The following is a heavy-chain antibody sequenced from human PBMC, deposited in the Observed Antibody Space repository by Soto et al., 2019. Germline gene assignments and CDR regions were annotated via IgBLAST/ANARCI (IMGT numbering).Heavy chain of an antibody. CDR2: ISGSGGST. CDR3: AKDTGYSSSWYGGAFDI. V-gene: IGHV3-23*01. Sequence: GGSLRLSCAASGFTFSSYAMSWVRQAPGKGLEWVSAISGSGGSTYYADSVKGRFTISRDNSENTLYLQMNSLRAEDTAVYYCAKDTGYSSSWYGGAFDIWGQGTMVTVSS. CDR1: GFTFSSYA. J-gene: IGHJ3*02. D-gene: IGHD6-13*01.